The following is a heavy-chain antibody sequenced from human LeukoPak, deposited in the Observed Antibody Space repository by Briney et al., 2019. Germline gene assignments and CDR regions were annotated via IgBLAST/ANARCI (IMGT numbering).Heavy chain of an antibody. Sequence: SETLSLICTVSGGSISSYYWSWIRQPPGKGLEWIGYFYYSGSTNYNPSLKSRVSISVDTSKNQFSLKLSSVTTADTAVYYCARETMVRGVDGMDVWGQGTTVTVSS. CDR3: ARETMVRGVDGMDV. V-gene: IGHV4-59*01. D-gene: IGHD3-10*01. J-gene: IGHJ6*02. CDR2: FYYSGST. CDR1: GGSISSYY.